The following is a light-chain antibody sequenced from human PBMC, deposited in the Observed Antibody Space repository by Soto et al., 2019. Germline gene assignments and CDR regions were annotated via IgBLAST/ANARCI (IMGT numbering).Light chain of an antibody. CDR2: AAS. CDR1: QSISSY. V-gene: IGKV1-39*01. Sequence: DIQMTQSPSSLSASVGDRVTITCRASQSISSYLNWYQQKPGKAPKLLIYAASSLQSGVSSRFSGSGSGTDFTRTISSLQPGDFATYYCQQSYSTPLTFGGGTKVEIK. J-gene: IGKJ4*01. CDR3: QQSYSTPLT.